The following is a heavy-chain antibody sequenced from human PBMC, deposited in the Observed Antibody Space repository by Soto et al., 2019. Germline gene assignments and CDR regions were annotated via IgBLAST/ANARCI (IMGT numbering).Heavy chain of an antibody. CDR1: GGSISSSSYY. CDR3: ARSASGGYSYGFFDY. CDR2: IYYRGNT. J-gene: IGHJ4*02. D-gene: IGHD5-18*01. V-gene: IGHV4-39*01. Sequence: SETLSLTCTVSGGSISSSSYYWGWIRQPPGKGLEWIGSIYYRGNTYYNPSLKSRVTISVDTSKNQFSLKLSSVTAADTAVYYCARSASGGYSYGFFDYWGQGTLVTVSS.